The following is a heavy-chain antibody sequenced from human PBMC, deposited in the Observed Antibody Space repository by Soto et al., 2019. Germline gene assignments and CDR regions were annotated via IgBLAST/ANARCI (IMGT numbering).Heavy chain of an antibody. Sequence: PSLNCDIFGDSVSTHRAACGWNRQSPSRGLEWLGRTYYRSQWHYEYAVFVQSRISIDPDTSKNQFSLQLNSVSPEDTAVYYCVRLVGNSWLDHWGQGTLVTVSS. CDR2: TYYRSQWHY. J-gene: IGHJ4*02. CDR3: VRLVGNSWLDH. D-gene: IGHD4-4*01. V-gene: IGHV6-1*01. CDR1: GDSVSTHRAA.